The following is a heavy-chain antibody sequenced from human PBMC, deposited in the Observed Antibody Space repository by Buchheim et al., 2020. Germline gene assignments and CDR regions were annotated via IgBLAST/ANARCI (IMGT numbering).Heavy chain of an antibody. D-gene: IGHD3-10*01. CDR3: ARGSHYLDS. CDR2: INGDRSST. J-gene: IGHJ4*02. Sequence: EVQLVESGGGLVQPGGSLRLSCAASGFSFSNFWMHWVRHAPGKGLVWVSRINGDRSSTAYADSVKGRFTIARDNSKNTLYLEMNRLRAEDTAVYYCARGSHYLDSWGQGTL. CDR1: GFSFSNFW. V-gene: IGHV3-74*01.